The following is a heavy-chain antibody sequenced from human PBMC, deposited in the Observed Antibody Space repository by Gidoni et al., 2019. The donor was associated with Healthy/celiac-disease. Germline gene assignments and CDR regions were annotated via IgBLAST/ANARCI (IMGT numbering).Heavy chain of an antibody. CDR3: TRVQREDYGDFRGADY. CDR2: IRSKAYGGTT. D-gene: IGHD4-17*01. J-gene: IGHJ4*02. CDR1: GFTFGDYA. Sequence: EVQLVESGGGLVQPGRSLRLSCTASGFTFGDYAMSWFRQAPGKGLEWVCFIRSKAYGGTTEYAASVKGRFTISRDDSKSIAYLQMNSLKTEDTAVYYCTRVQREDYGDFRGADYWGQGTLVTVSS. V-gene: IGHV3-49*03.